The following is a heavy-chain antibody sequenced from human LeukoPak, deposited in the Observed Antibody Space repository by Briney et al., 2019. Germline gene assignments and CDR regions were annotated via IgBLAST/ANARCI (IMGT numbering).Heavy chain of an antibody. Sequence: GGSLRPSCAASGFTFDDYGMSWVRQAPGKGLEWVSGINWNGGSTGYADSVKGRFTISRDNAKNSLYLQMNSLRAEDTALYHCAREGSGSYAYYYYYMDVWGKGTTVTISS. CDR1: GFTFDDYG. D-gene: IGHD3-10*01. CDR2: INWNGGST. J-gene: IGHJ6*03. CDR3: AREGSGSYAYYYYYMDV. V-gene: IGHV3-20*01.